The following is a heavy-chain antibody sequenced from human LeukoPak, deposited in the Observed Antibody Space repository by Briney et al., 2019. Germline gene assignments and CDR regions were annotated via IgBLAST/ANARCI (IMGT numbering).Heavy chain of an antibody. CDR1: GGTFSSHA. D-gene: IGHD1-1*01. CDR3: ARGPELERFDY. V-gene: IGHV1-69*05. Sequence: SVKVSCKASGGTFSSHAISWVRQAPGQGLEWMGGIIPIFGTANYAQKFQGRVRITTDESTSTAYMELSSLRSEDTAVYYCARGPELERFDYWGQGTLVTVSS. J-gene: IGHJ4*02. CDR2: IIPIFGTA.